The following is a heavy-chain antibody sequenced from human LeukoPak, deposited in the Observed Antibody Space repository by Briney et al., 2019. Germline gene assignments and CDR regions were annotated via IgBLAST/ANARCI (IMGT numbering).Heavy chain of an antibody. V-gene: IGHV4-59*01. CDR1: GGSISSYY. D-gene: IGHD1-26*01. CDR3: ARGGSYYYFDH. CDR2: IYKSGST. J-gene: IGHJ4*02. Sequence: SETLSLTCSVSGGSISSYYWSWIRQPPGKGVEWIGYIYKSGSTNYNPSLKSRVTISVDTSKNQFSLKLSSVTAAGTAVYYCARGGSYYYFDHWGQGTLVTVSS.